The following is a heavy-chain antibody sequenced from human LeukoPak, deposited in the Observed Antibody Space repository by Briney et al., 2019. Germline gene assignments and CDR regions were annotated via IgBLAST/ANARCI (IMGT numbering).Heavy chain of an antibody. CDR1: VYTFTGYY. D-gene: IGHD3-22*01. J-gene: IGHJ4*02. CDR3: ARAYPTYYYDSSGYYFDY. V-gene: IGHV1-2*02. Sequence: ASVNVSCKPSVYTFTGYYMHWVRQAPGQGLEWMGWINPNSGGTNYAQKFQGRVTMTRDTSISTAYMELSRLSSDDTAVYYCARAYPTYYYDSSGYYFDYWGQGTLVTVSS. CDR2: INPNSGGT.